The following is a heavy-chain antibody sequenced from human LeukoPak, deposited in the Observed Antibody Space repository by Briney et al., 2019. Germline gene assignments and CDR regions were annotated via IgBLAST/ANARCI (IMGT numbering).Heavy chain of an antibody. D-gene: IGHD6-19*01. V-gene: IGHV3-64D*09. Sequence: GGSLRLSCSASGFTFSSCAMHWVRQAPGVGLEYVSGINDYGTTTHYGDSVRGRVTISRDDSKNTVLLQMSSLRAEDTAVYYCVKDLSGWYSFDYWGQGTLVTVSS. CDR1: GFTFSSCA. J-gene: IGHJ4*02. CDR2: INDYGTTT. CDR3: VKDLSGWYSFDY.